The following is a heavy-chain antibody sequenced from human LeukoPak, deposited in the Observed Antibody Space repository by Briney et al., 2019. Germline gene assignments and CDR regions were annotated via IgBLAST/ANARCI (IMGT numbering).Heavy chain of an antibody. Sequence: GGSLRLSCAASGFTFSSYSMHWVRQAPGKGLEYVSVISSNGGSTYYANSVKGRFTISRDNSKNTLYLQMGSLRAEDMAVYYCAKDQAGAWGQGTRVTVSS. D-gene: IGHD1-26*01. J-gene: IGHJ5*02. CDR3: AKDQAGA. CDR1: GFTFSSYS. CDR2: ISSNGGST. V-gene: IGHV3-64*01.